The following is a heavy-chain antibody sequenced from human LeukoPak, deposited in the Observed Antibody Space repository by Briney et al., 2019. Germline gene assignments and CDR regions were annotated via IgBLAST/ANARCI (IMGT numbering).Heavy chain of an antibody. CDR1: GFTFSSHA. D-gene: IGHD3-10*01. CDR2: ISYDGSTK. J-gene: IGHJ4*02. V-gene: IGHV3-30-3*01. Sequence: GGSLRLSCAASGFTFSSHAIHWVRQAPGKGLEWVTFISYDGSTKYYADSVKGRFTISRDNSKNTLYLQMNSLRPEDTAVYYCGRDLSYYYASDYWGQGTLVTVSS. CDR3: GRDLSYYYASDY.